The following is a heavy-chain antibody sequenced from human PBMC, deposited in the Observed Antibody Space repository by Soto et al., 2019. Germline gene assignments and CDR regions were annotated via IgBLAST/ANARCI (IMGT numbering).Heavy chain of an antibody. CDR2: ISYDGSNK. Sequence: QVQLMESGGGVVQPGRSLRLSCAASGFTFSSYGMHWVRQAPGKGLEWVAVISYDGSNKYYADSVKGRFTISRDNSKNTQYLQMDSLSAEDTAVYYCAKAPPPGIAADWGDLDYWGQGTLLTVSS. J-gene: IGHJ4*02. D-gene: IGHD6-13*01. CDR3: AKAPPPGIAADWGDLDY. CDR1: GFTFSSYG. V-gene: IGHV3-30*18.